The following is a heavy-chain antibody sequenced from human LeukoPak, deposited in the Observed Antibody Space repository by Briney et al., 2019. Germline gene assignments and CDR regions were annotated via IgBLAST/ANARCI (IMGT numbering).Heavy chain of an antibody. J-gene: IGHJ4*02. V-gene: IGHV3-7*01. CDR2: INKDGSQI. Sequence: GGSLRLSCAASVFTFSSYWMSWVRQAPGKGLEWVAHINKDGSQIYYVDSVKGRFTISRDNAKSSLSLQMNSVRGEDTAVYYCARDKVTYWGQGILVTVSS. CDR1: VFTFSSYW. CDR3: ARDKVTY.